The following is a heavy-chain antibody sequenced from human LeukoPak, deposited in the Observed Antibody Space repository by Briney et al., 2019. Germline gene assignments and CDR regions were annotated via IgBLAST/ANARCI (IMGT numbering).Heavy chain of an antibody. D-gene: IGHD3-3*01. Sequence: SETLSLTCAVYGGSFSGYYWSWIRQPPGKGLEWIGEINHSGSTNYNPSLKSRVTISVDTSKNQFSLKLSSVTAADTAVDYCARASSLYDFWSGYRTPLDYWGQGTLVTVSS. CDR1: GGSFSGYY. CDR3: ARASSLYDFWSGYRTPLDY. J-gene: IGHJ4*02. CDR2: INHSGST. V-gene: IGHV4-34*01.